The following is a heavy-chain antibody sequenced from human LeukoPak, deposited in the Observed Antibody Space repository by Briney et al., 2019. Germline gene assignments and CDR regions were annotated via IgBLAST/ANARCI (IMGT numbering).Heavy chain of an antibody. CDR2: IIPIFGTA. CDR3: ARVGSYAAFDI. V-gene: IGHV1-69*06. CDR1: GGTFSSYA. Sequence: ASVKVSCKASGGTFSSYAISWVRQAPGQGLEWMGGIIPIFGTANYAQKFQGRVTITADKSTSTAYVELSSLRSEDTAVYYCARVGSYAAFDIWGQGTMVTVSS. D-gene: IGHD1-26*01. J-gene: IGHJ3*02.